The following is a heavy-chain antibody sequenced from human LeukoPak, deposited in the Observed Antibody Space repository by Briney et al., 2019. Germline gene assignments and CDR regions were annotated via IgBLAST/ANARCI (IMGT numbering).Heavy chain of an antibody. Sequence: GGSLRLSCAASGFTFSDYYMTWIRQAPGQGLEWISYVSGSDENKYYAGSVRGRFAISRDNAEKSLVLQMSNVRAEDTAVYYCARAGLGGHYIDYWGQGALVTVSS. J-gene: IGHJ4*02. V-gene: IGHV3-11*01. D-gene: IGHD2-15*01. CDR3: ARAGLGGHYIDY. CDR2: VSGSDENK. CDR1: GFTFSDYY.